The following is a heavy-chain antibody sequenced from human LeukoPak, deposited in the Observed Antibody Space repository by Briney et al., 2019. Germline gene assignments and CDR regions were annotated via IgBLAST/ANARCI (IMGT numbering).Heavy chain of an antibody. CDR1: GDSVSSTSAG. CDR2: TYYRSKWYN. V-gene: IGHV6-1*01. Sequence: PSQTLSLTCAISGDSVSSTSAGCNWIRQSPSRGFEWQGRTYYRSKWYNEYAVSEKSRITVNPDTYNNQFSLQLNSVTPEDTAVYYCAREENWGGRLDVWGQGTTVTVSS. D-gene: IGHD7-27*01. J-gene: IGHJ6*02. CDR3: AREENWGGRLDV.